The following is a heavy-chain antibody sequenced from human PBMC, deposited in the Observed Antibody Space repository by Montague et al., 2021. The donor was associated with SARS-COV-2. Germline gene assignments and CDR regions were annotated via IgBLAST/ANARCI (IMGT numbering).Heavy chain of an antibody. Sequence: SETLSLTCAVYGASSSNYYWSWIRQSPGKGLEWVGEINHSGYTDYNPSLESRLTISLDSSKKQFSLKMTSVTAADKAIYYCASAPRYSFGSWAYWGQGTLVSVSS. CDR2: INHSGYT. V-gene: IGHV4-34*01. CDR3: ASAPRYSFGSWAY. J-gene: IGHJ4*02. D-gene: IGHD5-12*01. CDR1: GASSSNYY.